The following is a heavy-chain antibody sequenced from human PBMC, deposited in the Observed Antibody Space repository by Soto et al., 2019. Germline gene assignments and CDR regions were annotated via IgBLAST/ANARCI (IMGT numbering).Heavy chain of an antibody. CDR2: IYYSGNT. Sequence: SETLSLTCTVSGGSTGSGAYYWSWIRQHPGKGLEWIGYIYYSGNTFYNPSLKSRVTISVDTSKNQFSLKLGSVTAADTAVYYCARRPDLGSAAFDIWGQGTMVTVSS. D-gene: IGHD2-15*01. CDR1: GGSTGSGAYY. V-gene: IGHV4-31*03. J-gene: IGHJ3*02. CDR3: ARRPDLGSAAFDI.